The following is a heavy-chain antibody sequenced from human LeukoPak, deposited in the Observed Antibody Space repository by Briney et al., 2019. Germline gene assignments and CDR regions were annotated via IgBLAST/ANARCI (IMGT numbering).Heavy chain of an antibody. CDR2: INPNSGGT. V-gene: IGHV1-2*02. J-gene: IGHJ4*02. CDR3: ARDFVLGELLRFDY. CDR1: GYTFTGYY. D-gene: IGHD1-26*01. Sequence: ASVKVSCKASGYTFTGYYMHWVRQAPGQGLEWMGWINPNSGGTNYAQKFQGRVTMTRDTSISTAYMELSRLRSDDTAVYYCARDFVLGELLRFDYWGQGTLVTVSS.